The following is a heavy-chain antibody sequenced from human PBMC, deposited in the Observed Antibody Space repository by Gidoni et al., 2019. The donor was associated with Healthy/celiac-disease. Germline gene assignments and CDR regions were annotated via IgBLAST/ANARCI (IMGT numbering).Heavy chain of an antibody. D-gene: IGHD3-10*01. CDR3: ARITTMEGYGMDV. V-gene: IGHV3-23*01. CDR2: ISGSGGST. CDR1: GFTFSSYA. J-gene: IGHJ6*02. Sequence: EVQLLESGGGLVQPGGSLRLSCAASGFTFSSYAMSWVRQAPGKGLGWVSAISGSGGSTYYADSVKGRFTISRDNSKNTLYLQMNSLRAEDTAVYYCARITTMEGYGMDVWGQGTTVTVSS.